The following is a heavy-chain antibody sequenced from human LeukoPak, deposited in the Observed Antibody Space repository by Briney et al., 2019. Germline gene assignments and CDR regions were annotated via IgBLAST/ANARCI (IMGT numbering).Heavy chain of an antibody. CDR1: GGSISSSSYY. V-gene: IGHV4-39*07. CDR2: IYYSGST. D-gene: IGHD6-6*01. Sequence: SETLSLTCTVSGGSISSSSYYWGWIRQPPGKGLEWIGSIYYSGSTYYNPSLKSRVTISVDTSKNQFSLKLSSVTAADTAVYYCARGTRQLVWAFDIWGQGTMVTVSS. CDR3: ARGTRQLVWAFDI. J-gene: IGHJ3*02.